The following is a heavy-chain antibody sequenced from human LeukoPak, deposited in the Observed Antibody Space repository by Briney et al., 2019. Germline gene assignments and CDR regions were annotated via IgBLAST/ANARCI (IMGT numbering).Heavy chain of an antibody. Sequence: GGSLRLSCAGSGFTFSSYAMSWVRQAPGKGLEWVTAISGSGGSTYYADSVKGRFTISRDNSKNTLYLQMNSLRAEDTAVYYCAKDRGPATATPFDPWGQGTLVTVSS. CDR1: GFTFSSYA. CDR2: ISGSGGST. V-gene: IGHV3-23*01. D-gene: IGHD2-2*02. CDR3: AKDRGPATATPFDP. J-gene: IGHJ5*02.